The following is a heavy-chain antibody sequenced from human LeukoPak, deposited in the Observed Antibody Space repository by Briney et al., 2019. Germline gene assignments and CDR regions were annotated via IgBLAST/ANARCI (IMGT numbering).Heavy chain of an antibody. Sequence: ASVKVSCKASGYTFTSYAMHWVRQATGQRLEWMGWINAGNGNTKYSQKFQGRVTITRDTSASTAYMELSSLRSEDTAVYYCARGPPIAVAGTIDYWGQGTLVTVSS. CDR2: INAGNGNT. CDR1: GYTFTSYA. J-gene: IGHJ4*02. V-gene: IGHV1-3*01. CDR3: ARGPPIAVAGTIDY. D-gene: IGHD6-19*01.